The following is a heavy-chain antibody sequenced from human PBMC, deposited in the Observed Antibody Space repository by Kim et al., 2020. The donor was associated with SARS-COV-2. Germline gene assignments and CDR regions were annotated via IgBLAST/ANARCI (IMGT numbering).Heavy chain of an antibody. D-gene: IGHD2-15*01. CDR2: ISYDGSNK. CDR3: ARDHDVVVVAATPLVDY. J-gene: IGHJ4*02. CDR1: GFTFSSYG. V-gene: IGHV3-33*05. Sequence: GGSLRLSCAASGFTFSSYGMHWVRQAPGKGLEWVAVISYDGSNKYYADSVKGRFTISRDNSKNTLYLQMNSLRAEDTAVYYCARDHDVVVVAATPLVDYWGQGTLVTVSS.